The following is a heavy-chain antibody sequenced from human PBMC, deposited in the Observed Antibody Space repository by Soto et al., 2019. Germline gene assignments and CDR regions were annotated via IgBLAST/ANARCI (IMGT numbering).Heavy chain of an antibody. Sequence: ASVKVSCKASGYTFTSYAMHWVRQAPGQRLEWMGWINAGNGNTKYSQKFQGRVTITRDTSASTAYMELSSLRSEDTAVYYCARDPICSRTSCYYYYMDVWGKGTTVTVSS. CDR3: ARDPICSRTSCYYYYMDV. CDR1: GYTFTSYA. CDR2: INAGNGNT. D-gene: IGHD2-2*01. J-gene: IGHJ6*03. V-gene: IGHV1-3*01.